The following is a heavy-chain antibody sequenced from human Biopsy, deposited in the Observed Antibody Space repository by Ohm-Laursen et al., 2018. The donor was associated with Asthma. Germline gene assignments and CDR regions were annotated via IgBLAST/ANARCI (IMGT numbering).Heavy chain of an antibody. J-gene: IGHJ6*02. CDR2: IMTYFGTT. Sequence: SVKVSCKAPGGTFSNFAISWVRQAPGQGLEGLGGIMTYFGTTNYAQKFQGRVTITADESTSTVYMEVTSLRSEDTAIYYCARCQVGYSSGWSLLLKKIYYSGMDVWGQGTAVTVSS. V-gene: IGHV1-69*13. CDR1: GGTFSNFA. D-gene: IGHD6-19*01. CDR3: ARCQVGYSSGWSLLLKKIYYSGMDV.